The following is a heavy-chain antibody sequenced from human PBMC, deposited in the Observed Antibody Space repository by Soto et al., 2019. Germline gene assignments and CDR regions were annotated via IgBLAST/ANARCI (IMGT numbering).Heavy chain of an antibody. CDR1: GYTFTSYA. D-gene: IGHD3-22*01. J-gene: IGHJ6*02. CDR2: INAGNGNT. V-gene: IGHV1-3*05. Sequence: QVQLVQSGAEEKKPGASVKVSCKASGYTFTSYAMHWVRQAPGQRLEWMGWINAGNGNTKYSQKFQGRVTITRYTSASTAYMELSSLRSEDTAVYYCASSYDTGRYYYGMDVWGQGTTVTVSS. CDR3: ASSYDTGRYYYGMDV.